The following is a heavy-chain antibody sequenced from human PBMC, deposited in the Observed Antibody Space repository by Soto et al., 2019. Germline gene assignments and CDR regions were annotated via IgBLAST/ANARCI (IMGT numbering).Heavy chain of an antibody. Sequence: EVQLLESGGGLVQSGGSLRLSCAASGFTFSTYAMSWVRQAPGKGLEWVSAISGSGGSTYYTDSVKGRFTISRDNSKNTLTQQMNSLRAQDTEVYYCAVRKTGSFLHYWGQGTMVTVSS. CDR1: GFTFSTYA. V-gene: IGHV3-23*01. CDR2: ISGSGGST. J-gene: IGHJ4*02. CDR3: AVRKTGSFLHY. D-gene: IGHD1-26*01.